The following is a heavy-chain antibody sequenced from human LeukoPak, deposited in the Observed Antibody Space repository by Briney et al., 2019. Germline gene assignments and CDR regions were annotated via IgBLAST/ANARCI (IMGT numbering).Heavy chain of an antibody. Sequence: GGSLRLSRAASGFTVSSNYMSWVRQAPGKGLEWVSIIYSGGSTYYADSVKGRFTISRDNSKNTLHLQMNSLRAEDTAVYYCARCLLVQGYYYGMDVWGQGTTVTVSS. CDR1: GFTVSSNY. CDR2: IYSGGST. J-gene: IGHJ6*02. CDR3: ARCLLVQGYYYGMDV. V-gene: IGHV3-66*01. D-gene: IGHD3-3*01.